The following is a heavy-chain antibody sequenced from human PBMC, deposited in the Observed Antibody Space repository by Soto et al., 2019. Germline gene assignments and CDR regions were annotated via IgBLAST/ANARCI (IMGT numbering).Heavy chain of an antibody. V-gene: IGHV3-30-3*01. Sequence: GGSLRLSCAASGFTFSSYAMHWVRQAPGKGLEWVAVISYDGSNKYYADSVKGRFTISRDNSKNTLYLQMNSLRAEDTAVYYCARGYGIAAAGHYWGQGTLVTVSS. CDR2: ISYDGSNK. CDR3: ARGYGIAAAGHY. J-gene: IGHJ4*02. D-gene: IGHD6-13*01. CDR1: GFTFSSYA.